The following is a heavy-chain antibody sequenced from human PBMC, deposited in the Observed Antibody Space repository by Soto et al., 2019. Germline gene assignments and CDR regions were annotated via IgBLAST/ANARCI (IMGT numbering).Heavy chain of an antibody. CDR3: AREISPCTYYDFWSGYPLVDS. Sequence: QVQLVESGGGVVQPGRSLRLSCAASGFTFSSYGMHWVRQAPGKRLEWVAVIWYDGSNKYYADSVKGRFTISRDNSKNTLYLQMNSLRAEDTAVYYCAREISPCTYYDFWSGYPLVDSWGQGTLVTVSS. V-gene: IGHV3-33*01. CDR1: GFTFSSYG. CDR2: IWYDGSNK. D-gene: IGHD3-3*01. J-gene: IGHJ4*02.